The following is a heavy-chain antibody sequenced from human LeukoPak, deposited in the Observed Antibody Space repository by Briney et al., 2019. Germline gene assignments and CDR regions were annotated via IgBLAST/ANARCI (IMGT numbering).Heavy chain of an antibody. CDR2: IKQDGSEK. CDR1: GFTFSSYW. D-gene: IGHD3-22*01. Sequence: PGGSLRLSCAASGFTFSSYWMSWVRQAPGEGLEWVANIKQDGSEKYYVDSVKGRFTISRDNAKNSLYLQMNSLRAEDTAVYYCARAPRYYYDSSGYRSPLDYWGQGTLVTVSS. CDR3: ARAPRYYYDSSGYRSPLDY. V-gene: IGHV3-7*01. J-gene: IGHJ4*02.